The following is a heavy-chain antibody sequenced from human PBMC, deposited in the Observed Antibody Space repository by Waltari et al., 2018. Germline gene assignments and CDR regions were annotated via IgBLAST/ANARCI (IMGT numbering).Heavy chain of an antibody. D-gene: IGHD3-22*01. CDR1: GFTFSAFY. V-gene: IGHV3-11*01. CDR2: MSSTREII. Sequence: QVQLVESGGRFVTPGGSLRLSCAASGFTFSAFYMTWIRQVPGRGLEWVAYMSSTREIIYYADSVRGRFTISRDNARKSLYLDMNSLRAEDTAVYYCARAGFDHQSSGYGMDVWGQGTTVTVSS. CDR3: ARAGFDHQSSGYGMDV. J-gene: IGHJ6*02.